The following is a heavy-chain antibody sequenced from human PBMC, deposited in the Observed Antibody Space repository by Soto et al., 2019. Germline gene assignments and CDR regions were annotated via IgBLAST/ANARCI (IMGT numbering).Heavy chain of an antibody. CDR2: IKQDGSEK. D-gene: IGHD1-26*01. J-gene: IGHJ4*02. V-gene: IGHV3-7*03. CDR3: ARAPMLGAGYFDY. CDR1: GLTFSSYW. Sequence: GGSLRLSCAASGLTFSSYWMSWVRQAPGKGLEWVANIKQDGSEKYYVDSVKGRFTISRDNAKNSLYLQMNSLRAEDTAVYYCARAPMLGAGYFDYWGQGTLVTVSS.